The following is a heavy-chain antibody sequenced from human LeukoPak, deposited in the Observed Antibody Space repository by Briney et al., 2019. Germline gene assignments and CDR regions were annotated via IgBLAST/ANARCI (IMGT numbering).Heavy chain of an antibody. Sequence: SETLSLTCAVYGGSFSGYYWSWIRQPPGKGLEWIGYIYYSGYTNYNPSLKSRVTMSVDTSKNQFSLKLTSVTAADTAVYYCARVLLSSGYSTWGQGTLVTVSS. V-gene: IGHV4-59*01. CDR2: IYYSGYT. J-gene: IGHJ5*02. D-gene: IGHD3-22*01. CDR1: GGSFSGYY. CDR3: ARVLLSSGYST.